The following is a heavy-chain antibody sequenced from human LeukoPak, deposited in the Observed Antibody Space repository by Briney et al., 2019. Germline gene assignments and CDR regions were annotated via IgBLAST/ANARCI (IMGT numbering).Heavy chain of an antibody. CDR2: IRSKSYDGTS. CDR1: GLTFADYA. V-gene: IGHV3-49*04. D-gene: IGHD3-3*01. J-gene: IGHJ4*02. Sequence: GGSLRLSCTASGLTFADYAMGWVRQAPGKGLEWVGFIRSKSYDGTSAYPASVTGRFTFSRDDSKSIAHLQMGSLTIEDTAVYDCTGGGRFSDYWGQGTLVTVSS. CDR3: TGGGRFSDY.